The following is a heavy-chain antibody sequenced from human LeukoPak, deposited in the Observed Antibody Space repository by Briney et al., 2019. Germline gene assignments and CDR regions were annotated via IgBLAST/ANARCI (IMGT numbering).Heavy chain of an antibody. CDR3: ASVAGGYGDYTLLY. D-gene: IGHD4-17*01. CDR2: INPSGGST. V-gene: IGHV1-46*01. CDR1: GYTLTSYY. Sequence: ASVKVSCKASGYTLTSYYMHWVRQAPGQGLEWMGIINPSGGSTSYAQKFQGRVTTTRDTSTSTVYMELSSLRSEDTAVYYCASVAGGYGDYTLLYWGQGTLVTVSS. J-gene: IGHJ4*02.